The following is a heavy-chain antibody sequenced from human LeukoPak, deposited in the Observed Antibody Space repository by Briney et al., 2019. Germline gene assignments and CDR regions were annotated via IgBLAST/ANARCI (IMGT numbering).Heavy chain of an antibody. CDR2: IFYTGTT. CDR3: ARTGGPRYYYYMDV. V-gene: IGHV4-4*07. CDR1: GGSISSYY. Sequence: PSETLSLTCTVSGGSISSYYWSWLRQPAGKGLEWIGSIFYTGTTYYDPSLKSRVTISVDTSKNQFSLKLSSVTAADTALYFCARTGGPRYYYYMDVWGKGTTVTVSS. D-gene: IGHD3-10*01. J-gene: IGHJ6*03.